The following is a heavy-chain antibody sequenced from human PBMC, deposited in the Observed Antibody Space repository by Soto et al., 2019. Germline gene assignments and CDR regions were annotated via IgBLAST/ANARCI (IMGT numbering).Heavy chain of an antibody. Sequence: QGHLKESAPGLLKPSEPLSLTCTVSGGSINNHYWSWFRQPPGKGLEWIGYIYYTGSTNYNPSLKSRVTMSVDTSKNQCSLNLTSLTAADTAIYYCARANWYSEYWGQGTLVTVSS. CDR1: GGSINNHY. CDR3: ARANWYSEY. J-gene: IGHJ4*02. CDR2: IYYTGST. D-gene: IGHD7-27*01. V-gene: IGHV4-59*11.